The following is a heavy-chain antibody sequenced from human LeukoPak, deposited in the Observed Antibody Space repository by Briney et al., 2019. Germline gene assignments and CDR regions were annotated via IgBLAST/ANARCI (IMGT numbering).Heavy chain of an antibody. D-gene: IGHD6-13*01. CDR3: ARDHNRMYSSSWYKEFDY. V-gene: IGHV1-18*01. CDR2: ISARNGNT. CDR1: GYTFSSYG. Sequence: ASVKVFCKASGYTFSSYGISWVRQAPGQGLEWMGWISARNGNTNYAQKFQGRVTMTTDTSTSTAYMELRSLRSDDTAVYYCARDHNRMYSSSWYKEFDYWGQGTLVTVSS. J-gene: IGHJ4*02.